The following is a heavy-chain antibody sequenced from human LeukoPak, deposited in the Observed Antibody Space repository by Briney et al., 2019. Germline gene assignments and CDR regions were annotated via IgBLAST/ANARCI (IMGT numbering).Heavy chain of an antibody. J-gene: IGHJ4*02. V-gene: IGHV3-30-3*01. CDR1: AFTFSSYA. D-gene: IGHD5-12*01. CDR2: ISYDGTNK. Sequence: PGGSLRLSCAASAFTFSSYAMHWVRQAPGKGLEWVAVISYDGTNKYYVDSVKGRFTVSRDNSRNTLYLQMNSLTINDTAVYFCLSGYDLPYYWGQGTLVTVSS. CDR3: LSGYDLPYY.